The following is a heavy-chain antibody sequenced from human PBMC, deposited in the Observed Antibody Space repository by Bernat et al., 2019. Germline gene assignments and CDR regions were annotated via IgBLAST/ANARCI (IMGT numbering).Heavy chain of an antibody. CDR1: GGTFSSYA. V-gene: IGHV1-69*12. Sequence: QVQLVQSGAEVKKPGSSVKVSCKASGGTFSSYAISWVRQAPGQGLEWMGGIIPIFGTANYAQKCQGRVTSTADESTSTAYMELSSLRSEDTAVYYCAIKDCSGGSCYSPNCLSYYYGMDVWGQGTTVTVSS. CDR3: AIKDCSGGSCYSPNCLSYYYGMDV. CDR2: IIPIFGTA. J-gene: IGHJ6*02. D-gene: IGHD2-15*01.